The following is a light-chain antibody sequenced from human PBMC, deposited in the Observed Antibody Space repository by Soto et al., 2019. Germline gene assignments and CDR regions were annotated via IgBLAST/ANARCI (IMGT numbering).Light chain of an antibody. V-gene: IGKV3-15*01. J-gene: IGKJ1*01. Sequence: EIVMTQSPATLSVSPGERATLSCRASQSVSSYLVWYQQKPGQAPRLLIYGASTRATGIPARFSGSGSGTEFTLTISSLQSEDFAVYYCQQYNNWPRTFGQGTKVDIK. CDR3: QQYNNWPRT. CDR2: GAS. CDR1: QSVSSY.